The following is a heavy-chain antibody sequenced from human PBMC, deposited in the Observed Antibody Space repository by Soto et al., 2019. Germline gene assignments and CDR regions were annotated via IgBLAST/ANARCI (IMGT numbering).Heavy chain of an antibody. V-gene: IGHV3-13*05. CDR2: IGAADDP. CDR3: ARAYSGRLPRRADYYFAMDV. J-gene: IGHJ6*02. CDR1: GFTFSAYD. D-gene: IGHD2-15*01. Sequence: PGGSLRLYCAASGFTFSAYDMHWVRQTTGKGLEWVSAIGAADDPYYLGSVKGRFTISRENAKNSLYLQMISLRAEDTAVYYCARAYSGRLPRRADYYFAMDVWGQGTTVTVSS.